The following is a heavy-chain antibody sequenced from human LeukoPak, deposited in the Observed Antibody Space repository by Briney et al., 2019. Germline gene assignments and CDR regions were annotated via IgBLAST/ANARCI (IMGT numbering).Heavy chain of an antibody. CDR1: GYTFTGYY. CDR3: ARLGGGSSWSNFDY. CDR2: ISPNSGAT. D-gene: IGHD6-13*01. Sequence: ASVKVSCKASGYTFTGYYMHWVRQAPGQGLEWMGWISPNSGATNYAQKFQARVTMTGDTSISTAYMELSSLRSDDTAVYYCARLGGGSSWSNFDYWDQGTLVTVSS. V-gene: IGHV1-2*02. J-gene: IGHJ4*02.